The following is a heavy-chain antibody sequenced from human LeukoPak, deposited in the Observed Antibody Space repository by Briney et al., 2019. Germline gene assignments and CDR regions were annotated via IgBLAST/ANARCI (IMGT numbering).Heavy chain of an antibody. CDR2: IKSKTNGGTT. Sequence: GGSLRLSCVASGFPFNHAWMSWVRQAPGKGLEWVGRIKSKTNGGTTDYAAPVKGRFTISRDDSKNTLYLQMNSLRAEDTAVYYCARGIRGYSYGVGDWGQGTLVTVSS. CDR1: GFPFNHAW. J-gene: IGHJ4*02. D-gene: IGHD5-18*01. CDR3: ARGIRGYSYGVGD. V-gene: IGHV3-15*01.